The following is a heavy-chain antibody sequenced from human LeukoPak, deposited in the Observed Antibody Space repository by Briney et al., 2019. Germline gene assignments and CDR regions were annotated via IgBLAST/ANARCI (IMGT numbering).Heavy chain of an antibody. CDR1: GGSISSDAYS. CDR2: IYYTGNT. Sequence: PSETLSLTCTVSGGSISSDAYSWGWIRQPPGKGLEWVGSIYYTGNTFYNPSLKSRVTISADTSKGQFSLKLRSVTAADTAVYCCARQNLTFGYCTITNCYTDAFDIWGQGTMVTVSS. V-gene: IGHV4-39*01. D-gene: IGHD2-2*02. CDR3: ARQNLTFGYCTITNCYTDAFDI. J-gene: IGHJ3*02.